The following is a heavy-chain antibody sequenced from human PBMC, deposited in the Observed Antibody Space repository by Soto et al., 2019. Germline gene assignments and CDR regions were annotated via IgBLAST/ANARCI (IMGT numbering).Heavy chain of an antibody. J-gene: IGHJ6*02. CDR1: GYSFTSYW. D-gene: IGHD4-17*01. CDR2: IYPGDSDT. Sequence: PGESLKISCKGSGYSFTSYWIGWVRQMPGKGLEWMGIIYPGDSDTRYNPSFQGQVTMTRDTSISTAYMELSRLRSDDTAVYYCARSGLVSTVTLYYYYYGMDVWGQGTTVTVSS. CDR3: ARSGLVSTVTLYYYYYGMDV. V-gene: IGHV5-51*01.